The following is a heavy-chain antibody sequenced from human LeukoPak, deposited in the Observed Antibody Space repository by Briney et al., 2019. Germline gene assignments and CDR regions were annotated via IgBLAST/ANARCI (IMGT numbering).Heavy chain of an antibody. CDR2: IYYSGST. V-gene: IGHV4-39*07. CDR1: GGSISSSSYY. CDR3: ASGVSTKIAGYYFDS. J-gene: IGHJ4*02. Sequence: PSETLSLTCTVSGGSISSSSYYWGWIRQPPGKGLEWIGSIYYSGSTYYNPSLKSRVTISVDTSKNQFSLKLSSVTAADTAVYYCASGVSTKIAGYYFDSWGQGTLVTVSS. D-gene: IGHD5/OR15-5a*01.